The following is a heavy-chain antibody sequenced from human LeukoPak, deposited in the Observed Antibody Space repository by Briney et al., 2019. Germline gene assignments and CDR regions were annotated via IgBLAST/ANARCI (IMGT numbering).Heavy chain of an antibody. V-gene: IGHV4-34*01. CDR1: GGSFSGYY. D-gene: IGHD6-13*01. CDR3: ARSRPTGSCHGAFVDY. CDR2: INHSGST. Sequence: PSETLSLTSAVYGGSFSGYYWSWIRQPPGKGLEWIGEINHSGSTNYNPSLKSRVTISVDTSKNQFSLKLSSVTAADTAVYYCARSRPTGSCHGAFVDYWGQGTLVTVSS. J-gene: IGHJ4*02.